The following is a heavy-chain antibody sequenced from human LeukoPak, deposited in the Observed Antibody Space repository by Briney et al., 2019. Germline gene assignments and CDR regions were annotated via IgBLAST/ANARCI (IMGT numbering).Heavy chain of an antibody. CDR3: ASSGTASRGAMDV. J-gene: IGHJ6*02. Sequence: PGGSLRLSCAASGLTGSSNFMTWVRQAPGKGLEWVSAMYSGRSTFYADSVRGRFNISRDNSKKTMFLQMSSLRVEDAAVYYCASSGTASRGAMDVWGQGTTVTISS. D-gene: IGHD1-1*01. V-gene: IGHV3-66*01. CDR2: MYSGRST. CDR1: GLTGSSNF.